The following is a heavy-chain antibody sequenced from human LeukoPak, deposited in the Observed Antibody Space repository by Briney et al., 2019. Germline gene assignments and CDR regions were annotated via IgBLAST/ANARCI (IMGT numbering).Heavy chain of an antibody. CDR3: ARDLGGPDY. Sequence: GGSLRLSCATSGFTFSRYAMNWIRRAPGKGLEWVSFISSDTPNKNYADSVKGRFTISRDNAKNSVYLQLNSLRAEDTAMYYCARDLGGPDYWGQGTLVTVSS. CDR1: GFTFSRYA. J-gene: IGHJ4*02. D-gene: IGHD3-16*01. CDR2: ISSDTPNK. V-gene: IGHV3-21*01.